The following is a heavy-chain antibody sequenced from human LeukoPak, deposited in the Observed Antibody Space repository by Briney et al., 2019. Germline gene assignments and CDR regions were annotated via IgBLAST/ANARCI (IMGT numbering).Heavy chain of an antibody. J-gene: IGHJ5*02. CDR2: INPSGST. Sequence: PSQTLSLTCTVSGGSISSGSYYWSWIRQPPGKGLEWIGEINPSGSTNYNPSLKSRVTISVDTSKNQFSLKLSSVTAADTAVYYCARGWDYDFWSGKGDWFDPWGQGTLVTVSS. CDR3: ARGWDYDFWSGKGDWFDP. CDR1: GGSISSGSYY. D-gene: IGHD3-3*01. V-gene: IGHV4-39*07.